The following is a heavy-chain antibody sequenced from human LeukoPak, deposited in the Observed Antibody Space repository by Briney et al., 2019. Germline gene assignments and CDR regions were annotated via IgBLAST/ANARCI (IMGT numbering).Heavy chain of an antibody. CDR2: IIPIFGTA. Sequence: ASVKVSCKASGGTFSSYAISWVRQAPGQGLEWMGGIIPIFGTANYAQKFQGRVTITADKSTSTAYMELSSLRSEDTAVYYCARVIMGDYGNNWFDPWGQGTLVTVSS. CDR3: ARVIMGDYGNNWFDP. J-gene: IGHJ5*02. V-gene: IGHV1-69*06. D-gene: IGHD4-17*01. CDR1: GGTFSSYA.